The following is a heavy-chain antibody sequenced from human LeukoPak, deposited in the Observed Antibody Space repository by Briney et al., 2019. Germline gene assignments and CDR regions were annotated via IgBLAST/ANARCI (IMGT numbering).Heavy chain of an antibody. J-gene: IGHJ4*02. D-gene: IGHD3-10*01. CDR2: IWYDGSYK. Sequence: GGSLRLSCTASGFTFSSYGVHWVRQAPGKGLEWVAVIWYDGSYKYYADSVKGRFTISRDNSKNTLYLQMNSLGAEDTAIYYCTKDRGFDYWGQGTLVTVSS. CDR3: TKDRGFDY. V-gene: IGHV3-33*03. CDR1: GFTFSSYG.